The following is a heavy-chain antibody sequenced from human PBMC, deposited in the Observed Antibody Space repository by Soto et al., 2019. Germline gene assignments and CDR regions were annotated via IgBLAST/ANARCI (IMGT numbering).Heavy chain of an antibody. CDR1: GFSFNDYA. CDR2: ISWDSGSI. D-gene: IGHD2-21*01. CDR3: AKGVGGD. J-gene: IGHJ4*02. V-gene: IGHV3-9*01. Sequence: EVQLVESGGGLVQPGRSLRLSRAASGFSFNDYAMHWVRQAPGKGLEWVSGISWDSGSIGYADSVKGRFTISRDNAKKSLYLQMNSLRAEDTALYYCAKGVGGDWGQGTLVTVSS.